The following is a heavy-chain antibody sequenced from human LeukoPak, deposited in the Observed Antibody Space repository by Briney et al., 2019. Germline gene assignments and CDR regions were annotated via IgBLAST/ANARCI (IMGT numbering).Heavy chain of an antibody. CDR1: GGTFSSYA. CDR2: MNPNSGNT. Sequence: ASVKVSCKASGGTFSSYAISWVRQAPGQGLEWMGWMNPNSGNTGYAQKFQGRVTMTRNTSISTAYMELSSLRSEDTAVYYCARGTQRGDFDYWGQGTLVTVSS. CDR3: ARGTQRGDFDY. V-gene: IGHV1-8*02. J-gene: IGHJ4*02. D-gene: IGHD3-3*01.